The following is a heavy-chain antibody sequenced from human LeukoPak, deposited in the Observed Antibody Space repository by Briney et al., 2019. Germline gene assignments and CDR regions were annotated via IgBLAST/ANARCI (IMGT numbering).Heavy chain of an antibody. CDR1: GGSVSSSSYY. CDR3: ARGGEDYDFWSGYYHEYYYYYGMDV. J-gene: IGHJ6*02. D-gene: IGHD3-3*01. CDR2: IYYSGST. V-gene: IGHV4-39*07. Sequence: SETLSLTCTVSGGSVSSSSYYWGWIRQPPGKGLEWIGSIYYSGSTYYNPSLKSRVTISVDTSKNQFSLKLSSVTAADTAVYYCARGGEDYDFWSGYYHEYYYYYGMDVWGQGTTVTVSS.